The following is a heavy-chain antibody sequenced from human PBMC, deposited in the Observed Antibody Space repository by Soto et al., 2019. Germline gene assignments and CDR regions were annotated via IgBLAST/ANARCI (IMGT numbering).Heavy chain of an antibody. D-gene: IGHD6-19*01. V-gene: IGHV3-73*01. CDR1: GFTFSGSA. Sequence: GGSLRLSCAASGFTFSGSAMHWVRQASGKGLERVGRIRSKANSYATAYAASVKGRFTISRDDSKNTAYLQMNSLKTEDTAVYYCTRLGSIAVAGYWGQGTLVTVSS. CDR2: IRSKANSYAT. J-gene: IGHJ4*02. CDR3: TRLGSIAVAGY.